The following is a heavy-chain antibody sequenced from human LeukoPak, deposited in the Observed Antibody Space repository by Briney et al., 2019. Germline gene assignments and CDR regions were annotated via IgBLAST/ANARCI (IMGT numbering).Heavy chain of an antibody. Sequence: GRSLRLSCAASGFTFSSHGIHWVRQAPGKGLEWVAVISYAGSDEYYADSVKGRLTISRDNSKNTLYLQMNSLRAEDTAVYYCAKSSSGGWYLLGDAFDIWGQGTMVTVSS. J-gene: IGHJ3*02. V-gene: IGHV3-30*18. CDR3: AKSSSGGWYLLGDAFDI. CDR2: ISYAGSDE. D-gene: IGHD6-19*01. CDR1: GFTFSSHG.